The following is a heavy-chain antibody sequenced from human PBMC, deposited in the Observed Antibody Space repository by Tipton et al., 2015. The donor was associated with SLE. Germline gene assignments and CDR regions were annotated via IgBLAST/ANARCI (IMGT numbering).Heavy chain of an antibody. CDR2: IYPGDSDT. D-gene: IGHD6-13*01. Sequence: QLVQSGAEVKKPGESLKISCQGSGYKFSTHWVAWVRQTPGKGLEWMGLIYPGDSDTRYSPSFQGQVTISADKSISTAYLQWSSLKASDTAMYYCASLTAAAAPWYFDYWGQGTLVTVSS. CDR1: GYKFSTHW. V-gene: IGHV5-51*03. J-gene: IGHJ4*02. CDR3: ASLTAAAAPWYFDY.